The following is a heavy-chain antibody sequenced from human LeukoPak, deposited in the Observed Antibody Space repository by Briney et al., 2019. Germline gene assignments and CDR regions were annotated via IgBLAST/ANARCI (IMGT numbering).Heavy chain of an antibody. CDR1: GFAFSSYA. CDR3: ARDLRDGSGRDYYYGMDV. D-gene: IGHD3-10*01. CDR2: VSYDGGSK. V-gene: IGHV3-30*14. J-gene: IGHJ6*02. Sequence: GRSLRLSCAASGFAFSSYAMHWVRQGPGKGLEWVALVSYDGGSKYYADSVKGRFTISRDNSKNTLYLQMNSLRAEDTAVYYCARDLRDGSGRDYYYGMDVWGQGTTVTVSS.